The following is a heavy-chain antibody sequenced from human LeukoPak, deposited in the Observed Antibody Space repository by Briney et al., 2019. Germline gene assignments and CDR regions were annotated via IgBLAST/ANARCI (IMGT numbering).Heavy chain of an antibody. V-gene: IGHV3-23*01. CDR3: AKAGSYYVLDWFDP. D-gene: IGHD1-26*01. CDR1: GFTLSSYA. Sequence: GGSLRLSCAASGFTLSSYAMSWVRQAPGKGLEWVSAISGSGGSTYYAGSVKGRFTISRDNSKNTLYLQMNSLRAEDTAVYYCAKAGSYYVLDWFDPWGQGTLVTVSS. CDR2: ISGSGGST. J-gene: IGHJ5*02.